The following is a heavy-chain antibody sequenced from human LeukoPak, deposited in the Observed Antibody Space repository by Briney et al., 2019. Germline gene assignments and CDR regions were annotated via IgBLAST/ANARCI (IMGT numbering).Heavy chain of an antibody. CDR2: VDYSGST. CDR3: ARAGSGYSFDI. CDR1: GGSISTYY. V-gene: IGHV4-59*01. D-gene: IGHD3-3*01. Sequence: SETLSLTCTVSGGSISTYYWTSIRQTPGKGLEWIGYVDYSGSTNYNPSLKSRVTISVDTSENQFSLRLSSVTAADSAMYYCARAGSGYSFDIWGQGTLVTVSS. J-gene: IGHJ3*02.